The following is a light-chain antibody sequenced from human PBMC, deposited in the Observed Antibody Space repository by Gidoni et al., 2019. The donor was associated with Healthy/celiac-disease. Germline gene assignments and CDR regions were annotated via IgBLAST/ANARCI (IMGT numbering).Light chain of an antibody. CDR3: QQYNSFPIT. CDR2: KAS. V-gene: IGKV1-5*03. CDR1: QSISSW. J-gene: IGKJ5*01. Sequence: DIQMTQSPSTLSASVGDRVTITGRASQSISSWLAWYQQKPGKAPKLLFYKASSLESGVPSRFSGSGSGTEFTLTISSLQPDDFATYYCQQYNSFPITFGQETRLEIK.